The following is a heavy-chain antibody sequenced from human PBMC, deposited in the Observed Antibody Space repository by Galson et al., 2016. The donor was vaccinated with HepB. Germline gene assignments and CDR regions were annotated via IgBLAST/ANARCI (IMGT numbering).Heavy chain of an antibody. CDR3: ARDRGTWDGSGELIDI. Sequence: CAISGDSVSSNGAAWNWIRQSPSRGLEWLGRTYYRSKWYNKYAVSAQGRITINPNTSKNQFSLQLNSVTPEDTAAYYCARDRGTWDGSGELIDIWGQGTMVTVSS. CDR2: TYYRSKWYN. CDR1: GDSVSSNGAA. J-gene: IGHJ3*02. V-gene: IGHV6-1*01. D-gene: IGHD3-10*01.